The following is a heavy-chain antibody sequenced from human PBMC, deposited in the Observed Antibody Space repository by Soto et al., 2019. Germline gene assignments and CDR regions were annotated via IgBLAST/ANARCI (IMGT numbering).Heavy chain of an antibody. Sequence: QVQLKQSGPRLARPSGTLSLTCVVSGGSISSTNWWTWVRQTPGKGLDWIGEVYHTGSTKYNPSLTNRVTISVDKSNNQFALNLKSVTAADTAVYYCATLPPRIVVVVLPIPSWGQGTLVTVSS. CDR2: VYHTGST. CDR1: GGSISSTNW. J-gene: IGHJ4*02. CDR3: ATLPPRIVVVVLPIPS. D-gene: IGHD2-15*01. V-gene: IGHV4-4*02.